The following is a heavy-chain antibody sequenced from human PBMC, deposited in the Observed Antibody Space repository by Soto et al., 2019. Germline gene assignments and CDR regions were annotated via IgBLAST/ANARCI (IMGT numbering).Heavy chain of an antibody. J-gene: IGHJ4*02. Sequence: PGGSLRLSCAASGFTFSSYGMHWVRQAPGKGLEWVAVIWYDGSNKYYADSVKGRFTISRDNSKNTLYLQMNSLTAVDTAVYYCARREIQGPIDYWGQGTLVTVSS. CDR1: GFTFSSYG. D-gene: IGHD1-26*01. CDR3: ARREIQGPIDY. CDR2: IWYDGSNK. V-gene: IGHV3-33*01.